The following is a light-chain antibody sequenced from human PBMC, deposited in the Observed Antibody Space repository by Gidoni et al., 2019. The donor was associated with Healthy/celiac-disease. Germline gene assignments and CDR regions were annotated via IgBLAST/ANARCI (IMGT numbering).Light chain of an antibody. CDR3: QQYNSYSPVT. CDR2: KAS. Sequence: DIQMTQSPSTLSASVGDRVTITCRASQSISSWLAWYQQKPGKAPKLLFYKASSLESGVPPRFSGSGSGTEFTLTISSLQPDDFATYYCQQYNSYSPVTFGQGTKVEIK. V-gene: IGKV1-5*03. J-gene: IGKJ1*01. CDR1: QSISSW.